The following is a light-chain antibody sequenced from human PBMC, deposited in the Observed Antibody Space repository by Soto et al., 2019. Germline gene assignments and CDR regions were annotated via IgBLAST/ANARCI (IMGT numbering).Light chain of an antibody. CDR1: QSFHTNY. CDR2: GAS. Sequence: EIVLTQSPGTLSLSPGERATLSCRASQSFHTNYLAWYQQRPGQAPRLLIYGASNRASGIPERFSGSGSGTDFTITINRLELEDSAVYFCQEYGSSPGFTFGGGTKIEIK. V-gene: IGKV3-20*01. CDR3: QEYGSSPGFT. J-gene: IGKJ4*01.